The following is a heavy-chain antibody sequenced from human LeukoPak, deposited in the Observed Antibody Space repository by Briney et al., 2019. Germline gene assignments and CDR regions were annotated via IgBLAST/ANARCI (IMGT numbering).Heavy chain of an antibody. CDR2: MYHSGSA. J-gene: IGHJ3*02. CDR1: GGSISSADYS. V-gene: IGHV4-30-2*01. CDR3: ARRSGTYHAFDI. D-gene: IGHD1-26*01. Sequence: SQTLSLTCSVSGGSISSADYSWSWIRHPPGKGLGWIGHMYHSGSAYYNPSLESRVTISVDTSKNQFSLKLSSVTAADTAVYYCARRSGTYHAFDIWGQGTMVTVSS.